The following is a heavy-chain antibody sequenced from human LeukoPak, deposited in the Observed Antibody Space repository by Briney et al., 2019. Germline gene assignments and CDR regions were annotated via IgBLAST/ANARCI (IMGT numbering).Heavy chain of an antibody. CDR2: INPSGGST. D-gene: IGHD3-10*01. V-gene: IGHV1-46*01. J-gene: IGHJ5*02. Sequence: ASVKVSCKASGYTFTSYYMHWVRQAPGQGLEWMGIINPSGGSTSYAQKLQGRVTMTTDTSTSTAYMELSSLRYDDTAVYYCATNILVRDIINWFDPWGQGTLVTVSS. CDR3: ATNILVRDIINWFDP. CDR1: GYTFTSYY.